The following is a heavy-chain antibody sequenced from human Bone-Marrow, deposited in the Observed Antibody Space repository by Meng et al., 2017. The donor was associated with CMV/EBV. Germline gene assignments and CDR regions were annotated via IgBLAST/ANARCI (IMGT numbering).Heavy chain of an antibody. CDR3: ARLGGEYYSGRGGTSGCFDY. CDR1: GYSFTSYW. J-gene: IGHJ4*02. Sequence: GESLKISCKGSGYSFTSYWIGWVRQMPGKGLEWMGIIYPGDSDTRYSPSFQGQVTISADKSISTAYLQWSSLKASDTAMYYCARLGGEYYSGRGGTSGCFDYCGQGTLVAASS. CDR2: IYPGDSDT. V-gene: IGHV5-51*01. D-gene: IGHD2/OR15-2a*01.